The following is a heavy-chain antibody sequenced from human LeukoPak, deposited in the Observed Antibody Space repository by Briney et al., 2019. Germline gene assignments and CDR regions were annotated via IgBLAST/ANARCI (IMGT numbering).Heavy chain of an antibody. J-gene: IGHJ4*02. D-gene: IGHD6-13*01. Sequence: GGSLRLSCAASGFTFSDYYMSWIRQAPGKGLEWVSAISGSGGSTYYADSVKGRFTISRDNSKNTLYLQMNSLRAEDTAVYYCAKDLGNRGAGTRRSFDYWGQGTLVTVSS. CDR1: GFTFSDYY. CDR2: ISGSGGST. V-gene: IGHV3-23*01. CDR3: AKDLGNRGAGTRRSFDY.